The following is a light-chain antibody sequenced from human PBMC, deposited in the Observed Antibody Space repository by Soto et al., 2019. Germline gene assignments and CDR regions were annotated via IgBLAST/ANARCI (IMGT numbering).Light chain of an antibody. CDR2: EVS. J-gene: IGLJ3*02. CDR1: SSDVGNYNL. V-gene: IGLV2-23*02. Sequence: QSALTQPASVSGSLGQSITISCTGTSSDVGNYNLVSWYQHHPVKAPKLMIYEVSTRPSRVSNRCSASKSDNTASLTISGLQAEDEADYYCCSYAGDIRWVFGGGTKLTV. CDR3: CSYAGDIRWV.